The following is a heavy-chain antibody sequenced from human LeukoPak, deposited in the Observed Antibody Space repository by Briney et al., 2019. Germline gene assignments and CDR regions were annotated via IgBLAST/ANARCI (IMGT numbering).Heavy chain of an antibody. J-gene: IGHJ4*02. CDR2: ISGSGGST. CDR3: AKYGRYYGSGSYCIPDY. CDR1: GFTLSSYA. V-gene: IGHV3-23*01. D-gene: IGHD3-10*01. Sequence: GGSLRLSCAASGFTLSSYAMNWVRQAPGKGLEWVSAISGSGGSTYYADSVKGRFTISRDNSKNTLCLQMNSLRAEDTAVYYCAKYGRYYGSGSYCIPDYWGQGTLVTVSS.